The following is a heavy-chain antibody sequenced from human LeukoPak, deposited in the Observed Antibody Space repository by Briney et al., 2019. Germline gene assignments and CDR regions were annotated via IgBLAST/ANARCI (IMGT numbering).Heavy chain of an antibody. Sequence: PGGSLRLSCAASGFTFSSYAMSWVRQAPGKGLEWVSAISGSGGSTYYADSVKGRFTISRDNSKNTLYLQMNSLRAEDTAVYYCASIRGPDYHYYYMDVWGKGTTVTVSS. CDR3: ASIRGPDYHYYYMDV. D-gene: IGHD1-14*01. CDR2: ISGSGGST. V-gene: IGHV3-23*01. J-gene: IGHJ6*03. CDR1: GFTFSSYA.